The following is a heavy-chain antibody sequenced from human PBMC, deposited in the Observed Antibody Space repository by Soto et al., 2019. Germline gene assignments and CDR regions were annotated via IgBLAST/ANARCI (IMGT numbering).Heavy chain of an antibody. Sequence: EVQLLWSGGGLVRPGGSLRLSCAASGFTFSIFPMSWVRQAPGKGPEWVAAIKAGGGDTYYADSVKGRFTISRYNSENILYLQMNSLTVEDAAMYYCKRDVVASSPPGADYWGQGTLVTVSS. V-gene: IGHV3-23*01. J-gene: IGHJ4*02. D-gene: IGHD5-12*01. CDR2: IKAGGGDT. CDR1: GFTFSIFP. CDR3: KRDVVASSPPGADY.